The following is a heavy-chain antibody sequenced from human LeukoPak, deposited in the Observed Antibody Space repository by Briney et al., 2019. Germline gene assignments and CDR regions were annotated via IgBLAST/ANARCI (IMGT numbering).Heavy chain of an antibody. CDR1: GFTFSNAW. Sequence: GGSLRLSCAASGFTFSNAWMSWVRQAPGKGREWRGRIRSKTDSGTTDYAAPVKGRSTISRDDSKNKLYLQMNSLKTEDTAVYYCTTDMYDFWSGYKFDYWGQGTLVTVSS. V-gene: IGHV3-15*01. CDR2: IRSKTDSGTT. D-gene: IGHD3-3*01. CDR3: TTDMYDFWSGYKFDY. J-gene: IGHJ4*02.